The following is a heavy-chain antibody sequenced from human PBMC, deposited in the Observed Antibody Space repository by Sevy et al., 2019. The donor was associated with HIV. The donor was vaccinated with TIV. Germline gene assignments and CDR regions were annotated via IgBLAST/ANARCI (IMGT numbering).Heavy chain of an antibody. J-gene: IGHJ4*02. D-gene: IGHD3-16*01. Sequence: GGSLRLSCAASGFTFSDHYMDWVRQAPGKGLEWVGRTRNKANSYTTEYAASVKGRFTISRDDSKNSLYLQMNSLKTEDTAVYYCARDRGGFDYWDQGTLVTVSS. CDR2: TRNKANSYTT. CDR3: ARDRGGFDY. V-gene: IGHV3-72*01. CDR1: GFTFSDHY.